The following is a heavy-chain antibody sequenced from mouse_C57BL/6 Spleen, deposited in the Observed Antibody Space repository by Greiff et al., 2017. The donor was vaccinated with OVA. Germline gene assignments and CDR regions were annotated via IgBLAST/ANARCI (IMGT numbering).Heavy chain of an antibody. D-gene: IGHD1-1*01. CDR3: ARAYGTTVERGLFAY. CDR1: GYTFTSYW. CDR2: IHPNSGST. V-gene: IGHV1-64*01. Sequence: QVQLQQPGAELVKPGASVKLSCKASGYTFTSYWMHWVKQRPGQGLEWIGMIHPNSGSTNYNEKFKSKATLTVDKSSSTAYMQLSSLTSADSAVYYCARAYGTTVERGLFAYWGQGTLVTVSA. J-gene: IGHJ3*01.